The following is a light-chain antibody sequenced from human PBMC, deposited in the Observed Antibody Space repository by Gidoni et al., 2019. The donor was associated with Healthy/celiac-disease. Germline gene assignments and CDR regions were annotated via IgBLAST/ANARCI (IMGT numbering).Light chain of an antibody. J-gene: IGKJ2*01. CDR1: QSVSSSY. Sequence: EIVLTPSPGTLSLSPGERATLSCRASQSVSSSYLAWYQQKPVQAPRLLIYGASSRATGIAYRFSGSGSGTDFTLTISRLEPEDFAVYYCQQYGSSPYTFGQGTKLEIK. V-gene: IGKV3-20*01. CDR2: GAS. CDR3: QQYGSSPYT.